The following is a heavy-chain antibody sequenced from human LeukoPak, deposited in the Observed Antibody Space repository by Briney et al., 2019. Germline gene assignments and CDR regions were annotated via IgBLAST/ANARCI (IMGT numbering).Heavy chain of an antibody. CDR1: GFTFSSYG. J-gene: IGHJ4*02. V-gene: IGHV3-30*18. CDR2: ISYDGSSK. Sequence: SGGSLRLSCAASGFTFSSYGMHWVRQAPGKGLEWVAVISYDGSSKYYADSVKGRFTISRDNSKNTLYLQMNSLRAEDTAVYYCAKDGSGSHYSFFDYWGQGTLVTVSS. D-gene: IGHD1-26*01. CDR3: AKDGSGSHYSFFDY.